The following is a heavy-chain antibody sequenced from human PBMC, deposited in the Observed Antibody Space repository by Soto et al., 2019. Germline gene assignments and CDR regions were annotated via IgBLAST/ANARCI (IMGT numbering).Heavy chain of an antibody. J-gene: IGHJ6*02. CDR3: ARVGGYSYHLYGMDV. D-gene: IGHD5-18*01. V-gene: IGHV4-34*01. CDR2: IDHGGST. Sequence: LSLTCAVYGGSFSGYYWSWIRQPPGKGLEWIGEIDHGGSTNYNPSLESRVTISFDTSRNQFSLKLKSVTAADTAVYFCARVGGYSYHLYGMDVWGQGTTVTVSS. CDR1: GGSFSGYY.